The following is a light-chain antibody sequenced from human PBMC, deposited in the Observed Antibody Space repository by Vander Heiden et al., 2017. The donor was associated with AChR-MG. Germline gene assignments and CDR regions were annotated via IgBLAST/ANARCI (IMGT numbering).Light chain of an antibody. CDR2: GAS. CDR1: QSVGYSY. V-gene: IGKV3-20*01. J-gene: IGKJ4*01. CDR3: QQYGSSPGLT. Sequence: EFVLTQSPRTLSLSPGERATTPCRASQSVGYSYLAWYQQKPGQAPRLLMYGASRRATGAPDRFSGSGSGTDFTLTISRLEPEDFAVYYCQQYGSSPGLTFGGGTKVEIK.